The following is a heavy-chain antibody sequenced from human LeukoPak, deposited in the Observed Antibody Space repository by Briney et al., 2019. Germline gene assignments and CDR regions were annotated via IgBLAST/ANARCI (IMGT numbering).Heavy chain of an antibody. CDR2: INPNSGGT. Sequence: ASVKVSCKASGYTFTGYYMHWVRQVPGQAGEWMGWINPNSGGTNYAQKFQGRVTMTRDTSITTAYMELSRLRYDDTAVYYCARGFSSWYLSPYYLEYCGQGTPVTVSS. D-gene: IGHD6-13*01. J-gene: IGHJ4*02. V-gene: IGHV1-2*02. CDR3: ARGFSSWYLSPYYLEY. CDR1: GYTFTGYY.